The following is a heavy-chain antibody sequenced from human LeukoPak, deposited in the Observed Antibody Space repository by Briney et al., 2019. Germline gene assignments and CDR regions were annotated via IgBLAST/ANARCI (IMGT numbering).Heavy chain of an antibody. D-gene: IGHD4-11*01. CDR2: INPNSGGT. V-gene: IGHV1-2*04. CDR1: GYTFTGYY. Sequence: ASVKVSCKASGYTFTGYYLQWERQAPGRGLEWMGWINPNSGGTNYAQKFQGWVTMTRDTSISTAYMELSRLRSDDTAVYYCAREHGTYIDPWGQGTLVTVSS. J-gene: IGHJ5*02. CDR3: AREHGTYIDP.